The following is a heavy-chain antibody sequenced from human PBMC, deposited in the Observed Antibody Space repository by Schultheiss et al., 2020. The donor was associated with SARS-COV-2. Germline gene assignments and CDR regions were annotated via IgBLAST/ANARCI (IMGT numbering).Heavy chain of an antibody. CDR1: GFTFSSYA. J-gene: IGHJ4*02. V-gene: IGHV3-23*01. Sequence: GGSLRLSCAASGFTFSSYAMHWVRQAPGKGLEWVSAISGSGGSTYYADSVKGRFTISRDNSKNTLYLQMNSLRAEDTAVYYCARARGYSYGPFDYWGQGTLVTVSS. CDR3: ARARGYSYGPFDY. D-gene: IGHD5-18*01. CDR2: ISGSGGST.